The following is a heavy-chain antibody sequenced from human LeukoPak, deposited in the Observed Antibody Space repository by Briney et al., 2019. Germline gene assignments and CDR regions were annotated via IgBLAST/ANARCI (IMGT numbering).Heavy chain of an antibody. V-gene: IGHV3-48*03. D-gene: IGHD3-22*01. Sequence: PGGSLRLSCAASGFTFSSYEMNWVRQAPGKGLEWVSYIDSSGSNIHYADSVKGRFTISRDNAKNSLYLQMNSLRAEDTALYYCAKGSRITMIVGFDYWGQGTLVTVSS. J-gene: IGHJ4*02. CDR2: IDSSGSNI. CDR3: AKGSRITMIVGFDY. CDR1: GFTFSSYE.